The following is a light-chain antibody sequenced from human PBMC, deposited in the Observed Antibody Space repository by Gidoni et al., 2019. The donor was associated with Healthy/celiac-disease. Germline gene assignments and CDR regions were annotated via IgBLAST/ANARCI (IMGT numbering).Light chain of an antibody. CDR2: LGS. CDR1: QSLLHSNGYNY. Sequence: DIVMTQSPLPLPVTPGEPASISCRSSQSLLHSNGYNYLDWYLQQPGQSPQLLIYLGSNRASGVPDRFSGSGSGTDFTLKISRVEAEDVGVYYCMQALQTPPTFGGGTKVEIK. CDR3: MQALQTPPT. V-gene: IGKV2-28*01. J-gene: IGKJ4*01.